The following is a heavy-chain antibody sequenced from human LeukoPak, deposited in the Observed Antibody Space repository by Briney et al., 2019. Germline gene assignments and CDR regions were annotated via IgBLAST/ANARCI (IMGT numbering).Heavy chain of an antibody. CDR2: IKPDGSDQ. Sequence: GGSLRLSCAASGFTFSSYWMSWVRQAPGKGLEWVANIKPDGSDQYYVDSVKGRFTISRDNAKNSLYLQMNSLRAEDTAVYYCARTYYDILTGYLFDIWGQGTMVTVSS. J-gene: IGHJ3*02. V-gene: IGHV3-7*01. D-gene: IGHD3-9*01. CDR1: GFTFSSYW. CDR3: ARTYYDILTGYLFDI.